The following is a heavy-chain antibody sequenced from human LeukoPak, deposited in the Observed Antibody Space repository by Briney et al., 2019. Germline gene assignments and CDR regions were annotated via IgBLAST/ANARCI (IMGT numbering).Heavy chain of an antibody. V-gene: IGHV3-74*01. J-gene: IGHJ4*02. CDR3: ASGRLVGAPDY. D-gene: IGHD1-26*01. CDR1: GFTFSSYW. Sequence: GGSLRLSCAASGFTFSSYWMHWVRQPPGRGLVWVSRITSDGSGIGYADSVKGRFSTSRDNAKNTLYLQMNSLRAEDTAVYYCASGRLVGAPDYWGQGTLVTVSS. CDR2: ITSDGSGI.